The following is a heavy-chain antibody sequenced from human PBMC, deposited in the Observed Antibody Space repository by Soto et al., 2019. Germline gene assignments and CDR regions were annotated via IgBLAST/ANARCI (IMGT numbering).Heavy chain of an antibody. D-gene: IGHD6-19*01. V-gene: IGHV1-69*06. J-gene: IGHJ4*02. Sequence: SVKVSCKASGGSFSTLGINWVRQAPGQGLEWMGGIIPLFGKARYAETSQGRVTITADTSTGTAYMEVSSLRSDDTAVFYCATAHSSGWYFFDYWGPGTLVTVSS. CDR2: IIPLFGKA. CDR1: GGSFSTLG. CDR3: ATAHSSGWYFFDY.